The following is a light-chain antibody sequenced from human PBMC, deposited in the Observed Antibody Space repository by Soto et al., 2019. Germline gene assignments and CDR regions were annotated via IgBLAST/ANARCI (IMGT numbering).Light chain of an antibody. V-gene: IGKV3-15*01. Sequence: EIVMKQSPATLYMSPEERASLSCRASQNISINLAWYQQKPGQAPRLLIYGASTRATGIPARFSGGGSGTEFTLTISSLQSEDFAVYYCQQYNDWPPSWTFSQSTKVEIK. J-gene: IGKJ1*01. CDR3: QQYNDWPPSWT. CDR2: GAS. CDR1: QNISIN.